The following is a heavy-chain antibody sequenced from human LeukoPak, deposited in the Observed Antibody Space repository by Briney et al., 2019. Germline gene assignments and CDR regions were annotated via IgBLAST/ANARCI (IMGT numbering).Heavy chain of an antibody. V-gene: IGHV1-69*04. CDR1: GGTFSSYA. Sequence: ASVKVSCKASGGTFSSYAISWVRQAPGQGLEWMGRIIPILGIANYAQKFQGRVTITADKSTSTAYMELSSLRSEDTAVYYCAKRIAARLTPRYGMDVWGQGTTVTVSS. CDR2: IIPILGIA. D-gene: IGHD6-6*01. J-gene: IGHJ6*02. CDR3: AKRIAARLTPRYGMDV.